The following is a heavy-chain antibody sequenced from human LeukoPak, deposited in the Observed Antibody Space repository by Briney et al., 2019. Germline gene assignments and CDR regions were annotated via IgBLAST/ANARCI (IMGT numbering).Heavy chain of an antibody. D-gene: IGHD2-2*01. CDR3: AGRRYCTSTTCPYYFDY. CDR2: ITTTGNT. CDR1: GFTFSSYA. Sequence: PGGSLRLSCAASGFTFSSYAMSWVRQAPGRGLEWVSGITTTGNTYYADSVKGRFTISRDNSKNTLYLQMNSLRAEDTAVYYCAGRRYCTSTTCPYYFDYWGQGTLVTVSS. J-gene: IGHJ4*02. V-gene: IGHV3-23*01.